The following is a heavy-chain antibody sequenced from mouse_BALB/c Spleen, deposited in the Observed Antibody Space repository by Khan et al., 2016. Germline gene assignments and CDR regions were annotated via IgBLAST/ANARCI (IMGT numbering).Heavy chain of an antibody. J-gene: IGHJ2*01. V-gene: IGHV3-2*02. D-gene: IGHD1-1*01. CDR1: GYSITSEYA. CDR2: ISYSGST. CDR3: ARGSHYYGSIYYWYY. Sequence: EVQLQESGPGLVKPSQSLSLTCTVTGYSITSEYAWNWIRQFPGKKLEWMGYISYSGSTSYNPSLKSRISITRDTSKNQFFLQLNSVTTEDTATCYGARGSHYYGSIYYWYYWGQVTTLTVSS.